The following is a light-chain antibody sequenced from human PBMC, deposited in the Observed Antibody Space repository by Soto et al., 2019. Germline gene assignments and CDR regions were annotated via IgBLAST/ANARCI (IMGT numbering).Light chain of an antibody. Sequence: QSALTQPRSVSGSPGQSVTISCTGTSSNVGAYNYVSWYQQYPGKGPRLMIYDVSKWPSGVPDRFSGSNSGNTASLTISGLKAEDEDDYYCCSYAGHSLWVFGGGTKLTVL. CDR3: CSYAGHSLWV. J-gene: IGLJ3*02. CDR2: DVS. V-gene: IGLV2-11*01. CDR1: SSNVGAYNY.